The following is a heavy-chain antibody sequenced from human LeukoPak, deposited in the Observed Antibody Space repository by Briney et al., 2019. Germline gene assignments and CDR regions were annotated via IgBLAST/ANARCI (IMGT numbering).Heavy chain of an antibody. CDR2: INHSGST. J-gene: IGHJ6*02. CDR3: ARGRYYYDSSGYYSSYYYYYYGMDV. D-gene: IGHD3-22*01. Sequence: PSETLSLTCAVYGGSFSGYYWSWIRQPPGKGLEWIGEINHSGSTNYNPSLKSRVTISVDTSKNQFSLKLSSVTAADTAVYYCARGRYYYDSSGYYSSYYYYYYGMDVWGQGTTVTVSS. V-gene: IGHV4-34*01. CDR1: GGSFSGYY.